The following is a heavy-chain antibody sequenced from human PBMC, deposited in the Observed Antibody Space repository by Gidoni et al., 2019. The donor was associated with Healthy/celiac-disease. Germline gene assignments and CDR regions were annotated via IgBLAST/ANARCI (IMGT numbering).Heavy chain of an antibody. CDR3: ARDYGDPGFPDY. CDR2: INWNGGST. V-gene: IGHV3-20*01. J-gene: IGHJ4*02. D-gene: IGHD4-17*01. CDR1: DFTFDDYG. Sequence: EVQLVESGGGVVRPGGPLRPSCAHSDFTFDDYGMSWVRQAPGKGLGWVSGINWNGGSTGYADSVKGRFTISRDNAKNSLYLQMNSLRAEDTALYHCARDYGDPGFPDYWGQGTLVTVSS.